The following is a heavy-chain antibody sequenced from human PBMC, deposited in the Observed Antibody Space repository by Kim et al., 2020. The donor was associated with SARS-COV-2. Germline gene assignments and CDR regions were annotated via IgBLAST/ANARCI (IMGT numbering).Heavy chain of an antibody. CDR2: IGWNGGAI. V-gene: IGHV3-9*01. CDR3: TREIPRRGGYNYAFDI. J-gene: IGHJ3*02. Sequence: GGSLRLSCAASGFTLGDHALHWVRQAPGKGLEWVSRIGWNGGAIGYADSLKGRFTISRDDARNSVYLELSGLRAEDTALYFCTREIPRRGGYNYAFDIWG. D-gene: IGHD2-15*01. CDR1: GFTLGDHA.